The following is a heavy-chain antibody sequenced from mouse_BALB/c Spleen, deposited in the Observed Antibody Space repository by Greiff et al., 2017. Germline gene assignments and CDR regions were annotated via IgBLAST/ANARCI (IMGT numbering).Heavy chain of an antibody. CDR2: IWAGGST. CDR3: AREGYRYDEAYYYAMDY. J-gene: IGHJ4*01. V-gene: IGHV2-9*02. D-gene: IGHD2-14*01. CDR1: GFSLTSYG. Sequence: QVQLKESGPGLVAPSQSLSITCTVSGFSLTSYGVHWVRQPPGKGLEWLGVIWAGGSTNYNSALMSRLSISKDNSKSQVFLKMNSLQTDDTAMYYCAREGYRYDEAYYYAMDYWGQGTSVTVSS.